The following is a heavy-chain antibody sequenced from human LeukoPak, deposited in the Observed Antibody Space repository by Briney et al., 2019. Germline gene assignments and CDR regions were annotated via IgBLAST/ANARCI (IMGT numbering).Heavy chain of an antibody. D-gene: IGHD3-9*01. Sequence: ASVKVSCKASGYTFTSYYMHWVRQAPGQGLEWMGWINPNSGGTNYAQKFQGRVTMTRDTSISTAYMELSRLRSDDTAVYYCARVCYDIPYYYYYMDVWGKGTTVTISS. J-gene: IGHJ6*03. CDR2: INPNSGGT. V-gene: IGHV1-2*02. CDR1: GYTFTSYY. CDR3: ARVCYDIPYYYYYMDV.